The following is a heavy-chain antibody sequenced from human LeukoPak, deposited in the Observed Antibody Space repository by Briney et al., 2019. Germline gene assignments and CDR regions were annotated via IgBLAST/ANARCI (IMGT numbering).Heavy chain of an antibody. CDR2: ISGSGDST. J-gene: IGHJ5*02. V-gene: IGHV3-23*01. CDR1: GFTFSSYA. D-gene: IGHD6-6*01. Sequence: GGSLRLSCAASGFTFSSYAMSWVRQAPGKGLEWVSTISGSGDSTYYADSVKGRFAIPRDNSKNTLYLQMNSLRAEDTAVYYCAKLPWSSSGWFDPWGQGTLVTVSS. CDR3: AKLPWSSSGWFDP.